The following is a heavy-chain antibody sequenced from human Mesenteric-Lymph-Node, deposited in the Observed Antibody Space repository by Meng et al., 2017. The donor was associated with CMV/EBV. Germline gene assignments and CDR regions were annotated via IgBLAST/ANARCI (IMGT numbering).Heavy chain of an antibody. Sequence: GGSLRLSCAASGFTFSGYSMNWVRQTPGKGLEWVSFISSTSNYIYYADSVKGRFIISRDNAKNSLYLQMNSLRVEDTAVYYCARLSELSGNGEGWFDPWGQGTLVTVSS. V-gene: IGHV3-21*01. D-gene: IGHD1-26*01. CDR1: GFTFSGYS. CDR2: ISSTSNYI. J-gene: IGHJ5*02. CDR3: ARLSELSGNGEGWFDP.